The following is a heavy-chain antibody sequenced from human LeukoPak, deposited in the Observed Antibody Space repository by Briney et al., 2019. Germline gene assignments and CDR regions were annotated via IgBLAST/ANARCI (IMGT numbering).Heavy chain of an antibody. CDR1: EFTFSSYA. V-gene: IGHV3-15*01. CDR3: TRLLRPGSTYQNWFDP. Sequence: KPGGSLRLSCAASEFTFSSYAMSWVRQSPGKGLEWVGRIRPKSEGGTTDYAAPMNDRITISRDDSKDMMFLQMDTLESEDTGVYFCTRLLRPGSTYQNWFDPWGPGTLVTVSS. CDR2: IRPKSEGGTT. D-gene: IGHD2-2*01. J-gene: IGHJ5*02.